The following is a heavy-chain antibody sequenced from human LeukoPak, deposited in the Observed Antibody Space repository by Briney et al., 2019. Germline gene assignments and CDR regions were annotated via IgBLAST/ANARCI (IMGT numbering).Heavy chain of an antibody. CDR2: INPSGSYT. CDR1: GFTFTSYY. J-gene: IGHJ6*03. CDR3: ATHQRRRYYDILTGTGYYYYMDV. V-gene: IGHV1-46*01. Sequence: ASVKVSCKASGFTFTSYYMHWVRQAPGQGLEWMGIINPSGSYTSYAQKFQGRVTMTRDTSTSTVYMELSSLRSDDTAVYYCATHQRRRYYDILTGTGYYYYMDVWGKGTTVTISS. D-gene: IGHD3-9*01.